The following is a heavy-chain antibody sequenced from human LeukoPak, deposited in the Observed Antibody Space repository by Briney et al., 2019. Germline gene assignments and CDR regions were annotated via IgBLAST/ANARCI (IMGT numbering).Heavy chain of an antibody. CDR1: GYTFSSYA. Sequence: SVKVSCKASGYTFSSYAISWVRQAPGQGLEWMGRIIPILGIANYAQKFQGRVTITADKSTSTAYMELSSLRSEDTAVYYCARNHDYYDSSGLLDYWGQGTLVTVSS. CDR3: ARNHDYYDSSGLLDY. J-gene: IGHJ4*02. CDR2: IIPILGIA. V-gene: IGHV1-69*04. D-gene: IGHD3-22*01.